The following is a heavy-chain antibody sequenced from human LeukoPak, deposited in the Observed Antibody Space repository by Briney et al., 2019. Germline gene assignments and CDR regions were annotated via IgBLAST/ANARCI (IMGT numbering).Heavy chain of an antibody. V-gene: IGHV3-7*02. Sequence: GGSLRLSCVASGFTFSSYWMSWVRQAPGKGLEWVANIKQDGSQKYYVDSVKGRFTISRDNAENALYLQMNSLRAEDTAVYYCARYDARYGMDVWGQGTTVTVSS. CDR3: ARYDARYGMDV. CDR2: IKQDGSQK. CDR1: GFTFSSYW. J-gene: IGHJ6*02. D-gene: IGHD1-1*01.